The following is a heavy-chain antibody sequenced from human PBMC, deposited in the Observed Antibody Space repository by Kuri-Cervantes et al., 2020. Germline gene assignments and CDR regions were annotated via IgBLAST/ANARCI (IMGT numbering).Heavy chain of an antibody. CDR2: IRSSSSTI. Sequence: GGSLRLSCAASGFTFSNYNMNWVRQAPGKGLEWVSYIRSSSSTIYYVDSVKGRFTISRDNAKSSLYLQMNSLRDEDTAVYYCARVDCRGYTCYVPSHGFDIWGQGTMVTVSS. CDR3: ARVDCRGYTCYVPSHGFDI. CDR1: GFTFSNYN. V-gene: IGHV3-48*02. D-gene: IGHD2-15*01. J-gene: IGHJ3*02.